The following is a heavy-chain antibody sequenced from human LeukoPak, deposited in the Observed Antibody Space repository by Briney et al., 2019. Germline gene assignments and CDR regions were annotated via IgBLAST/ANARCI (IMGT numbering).Heavy chain of an antibody. V-gene: IGHV3-21*01. CDR2: ISSSSSYI. D-gene: IGHD3-9*01. Sequence: PGGSLRLSCAASGFTFSSYGMHWARQAPGKGLEWVSSISSSSSYIYYADSVKGRFTISRDNAKNSLYLQMNSLRAEDTAVYYCARVGYNYDILTGYGSEYYFDYWGQGTLVTVSS. CDR3: ARVGYNYDILTGYGSEYYFDY. CDR1: GFTFSSYG. J-gene: IGHJ4*02.